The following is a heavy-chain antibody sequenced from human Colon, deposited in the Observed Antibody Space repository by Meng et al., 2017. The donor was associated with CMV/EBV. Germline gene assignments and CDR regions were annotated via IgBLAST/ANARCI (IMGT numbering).Heavy chain of an antibody. Sequence: SETLSLTCTVSSDSFRGFYWNWIRQAPGKGLEWIEYVYNSVSTNYNSSLKSRVTISADTSKNPFSLRLTAVTAADTAVYYCARDPAGMVMPAARGYFDSWGQGRLVTVSS. CDR2: VYNSVST. V-gene: IGHV4-59*01. CDR3: ARDPAGMVMPAARGYFDS. J-gene: IGHJ4*02. CDR1: SDSFRGFY. D-gene: IGHD2-21*01.